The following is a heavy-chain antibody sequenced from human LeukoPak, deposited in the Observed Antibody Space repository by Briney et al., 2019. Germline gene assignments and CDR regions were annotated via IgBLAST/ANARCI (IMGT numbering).Heavy chain of an antibody. CDR3: ARYFYDSSGSSSDAYDI. V-gene: IGHV1-2*02. D-gene: IGHD3-22*01. J-gene: IGHJ3*02. Sequence: ASVKVSCKPSGYTFTGYYMHWVRQAPGQGLEWMGWINPNSGGTNYAQRFQGRVTMTRDTSISTAYMELSRLRSDDSAVYYCARYFYDSSGSSSDAYDIWGQGTMVTVSS. CDR2: INPNSGGT. CDR1: GYTFTGYY.